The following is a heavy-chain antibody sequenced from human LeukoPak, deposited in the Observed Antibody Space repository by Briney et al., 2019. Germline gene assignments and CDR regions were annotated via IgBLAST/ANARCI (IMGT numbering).Heavy chain of an antibody. CDR2: IIPILGIA. CDR1: GGTFSSYA. CDR3: ARKVAEPFDY. V-gene: IGHV1-69*04. D-gene: IGHD6-19*01. J-gene: IGHJ4*02. Sequence: GASVKVSCKASGGTFSSYAISWVRQAPGQGLEWMGRIIPILGIANYAQKFQGRVTIPADKSTSTAYMELSSLRSEDTAVYYCARKVAEPFDYWGQGTLVTVSS.